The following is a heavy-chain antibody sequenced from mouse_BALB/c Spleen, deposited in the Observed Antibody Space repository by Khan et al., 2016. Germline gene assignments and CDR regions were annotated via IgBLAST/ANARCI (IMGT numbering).Heavy chain of an antibody. D-gene: IGHD2-1*01. Sequence: QVQLKQSGAELARPGASVKLSCKASGYTFTSYWMQWVQQRPGQGLQWIGTIYPGDGDTRYTQKFKGKATLTGDKSSSTAYLQLTSLASENSAVYYCARGGDGNYVFAYWGQGPLVTGSA. CDR1: GYTFTSYW. CDR3: ARGGDGNYVFAY. V-gene: IGHV1-87*01. J-gene: IGHJ3*01. CDR2: IYPGDGDT.